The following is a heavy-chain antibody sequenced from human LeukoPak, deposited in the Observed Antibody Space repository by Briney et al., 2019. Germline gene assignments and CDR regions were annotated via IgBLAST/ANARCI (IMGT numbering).Heavy chain of an antibody. V-gene: IGHV3-66*01. D-gene: IGHD5-18*01. CDR1: GFTVSSNY. CDR3: TRSSRGYNYGYFDY. CDR2: IYSDGRT. J-gene: IGHJ4*02. Sequence: GGSLRLSCAASGFTVSSNYMSWVRQAPGKGLEWVSIIYSDGRTYHVDSVKGRFTISRDNSKNTLFLQMDSLRAEDTAVYYCTRSSRGYNYGYFDYWGQGTLVTVSS.